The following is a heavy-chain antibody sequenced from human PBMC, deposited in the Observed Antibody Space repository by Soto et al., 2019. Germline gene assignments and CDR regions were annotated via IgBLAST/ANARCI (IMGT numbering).Heavy chain of an antibody. CDR3: AKGMEGYCSSTSCSEYFQH. Sequence: GGSLRLSCAASGFTFSSYGMHWVRQAPGKGLEWVAVISYDGSNKYYADSVKGRFTISRDNSKNTLYLQMNSLRAEDTAVYYCAKGMEGYCSSTSCSEYFQHWGQGTLVTVSS. CDR1: GFTFSSYG. J-gene: IGHJ1*01. CDR2: ISYDGSNK. V-gene: IGHV3-30*18. D-gene: IGHD2-2*01.